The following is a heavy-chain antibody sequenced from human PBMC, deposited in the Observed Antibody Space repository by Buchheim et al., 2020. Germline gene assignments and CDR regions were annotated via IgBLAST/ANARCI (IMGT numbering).Heavy chain of an antibody. CDR2: ISRSNSTI. Sequence: EVQLVESGGGLLQPGGSLRLSCAASGFTFSSYSMNWVRQAPGKGLEWISYISRSNSTIYYADSVKGRFTVSRDNAKNSQYLQLNSLRVEDTAVYYCARDPSRSGSYGFDYWGQGTL. CDR3: ARDPSRSGSYGFDY. V-gene: IGHV3-48*01. CDR1: GFTFSSYS. D-gene: IGHD1-26*01. J-gene: IGHJ4*02.